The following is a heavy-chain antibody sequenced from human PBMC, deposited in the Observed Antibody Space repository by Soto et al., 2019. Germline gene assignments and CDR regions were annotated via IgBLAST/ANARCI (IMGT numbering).Heavy chain of an antibody. J-gene: IGHJ5*02. CDR2: IYYSGST. Sequence: QVQLQESGPGLVKPSQTLSLTCTVSGGSISSGGYYWSWIRQHPGKGLEWIGYIYYSGSTYYNPSRTSRVTTSVDTSKIQFSLKMSSVTAAVTAVYYCAREGCSGGRCENSGRNWFDPWGQGTLVTVSS. V-gene: IGHV4-31*03. CDR1: GGSISSGGYY. CDR3: AREGCSGGRCENSGRNWFDP. D-gene: IGHD2-15*01.